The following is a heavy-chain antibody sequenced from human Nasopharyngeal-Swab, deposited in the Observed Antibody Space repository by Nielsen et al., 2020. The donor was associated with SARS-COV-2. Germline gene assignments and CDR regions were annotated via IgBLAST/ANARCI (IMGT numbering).Heavy chain of an antibody. CDR1: GFTFSSYA. CDR2: ISYDGSNK. Sequence: GGSLRLSCAASGFTFSSYAMHWVRQAPGKGLEWVAVISYDGSNKYYADTVKGRFTISRDNSKNTLYLQMNSLRAEDTAVYYCARPYSGSYYGAFDIWGQGTMVTVSS. J-gene: IGHJ3*02. V-gene: IGHV3-30*04. CDR3: ARPYSGSYYGAFDI. D-gene: IGHD1-26*01.